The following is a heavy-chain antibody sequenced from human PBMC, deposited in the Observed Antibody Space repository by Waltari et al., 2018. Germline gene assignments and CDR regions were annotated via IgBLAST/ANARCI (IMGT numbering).Heavy chain of an antibody. CDR2: ISGSGGST. J-gene: IGHJ4*02. V-gene: IGHV3-23*01. D-gene: IGHD6-19*01. CDR3: AKDVRIAVAGGWAPTGD. CDR1: GFTFSSYA. Sequence: EVQLLESGGGLVQPGGSLRLSCAASGFTFSSYAMSWVRQAPGKGLEWVSAISGSGGSTYYADSVKGRFTISRDNSKNTLYLQMNSLRAEDTAVYYCAKDVRIAVAGGWAPTGDWGQGTLVTVSS.